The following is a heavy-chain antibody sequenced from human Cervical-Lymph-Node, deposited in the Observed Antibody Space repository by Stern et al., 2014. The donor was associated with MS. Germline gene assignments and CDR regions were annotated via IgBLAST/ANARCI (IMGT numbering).Heavy chain of an antibody. D-gene: IGHD1-1*01. J-gene: IGHJ4*02. CDR2: VNAANGDT. Sequence: QVQLVQSGAEVKKPGASVKVSCKASRDTFTADAIHWVRQAPGQRLELMGLVNAANGDTTYSQKYQDSITITRDASAGTAYLEVRSLRSEDTAVYYCAREKGGATGTLFDYWGQGTLVTVTS. V-gene: IGHV1-3*01. CDR3: AREKGGATGTLFDY. CDR1: RDTFTADA.